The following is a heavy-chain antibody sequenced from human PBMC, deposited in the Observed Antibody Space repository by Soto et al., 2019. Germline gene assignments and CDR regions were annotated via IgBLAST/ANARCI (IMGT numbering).Heavy chain of an antibody. J-gene: IGHJ6*02. V-gene: IGHV1-2*04. D-gene: IGHD2-8*01. CDR2: LNPKSGGT. CDR1: GYSFTDYH. Sequence: ASVKVSCKASGYSFTDYHIHWVRQAPGQGLEWLGRLNPKSGGTSTAQKFQGWVTMTTDTSISTASMEPTRLTSDDTAIYYCARGDSTDCSNGVCSFFYNHDMDVWGQGTTVTVS. CDR3: ARGDSTDCSNGVCSFFYNHDMDV.